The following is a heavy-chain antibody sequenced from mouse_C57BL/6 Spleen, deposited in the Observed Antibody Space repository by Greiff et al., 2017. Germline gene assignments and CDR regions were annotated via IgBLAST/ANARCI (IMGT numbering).Heavy chain of an antibody. CDR1: GYTFTSYW. CDR3: ARYYYGIDY. V-gene: IGHV1-53*01. D-gene: IGHD2-1*01. J-gene: IGHJ2*01. Sequence: QVQLQQPGTELVKPGASVKLSCKASGYTFTSYWMHWVKQRPGQGLEWIGNINPSNGGTNYNEKFKSKATLTVDKTTSPPSLQLSSLTSEDSTVYYCARYYYGIDYWGQGTTLTVSS. CDR2: INPSNGGT.